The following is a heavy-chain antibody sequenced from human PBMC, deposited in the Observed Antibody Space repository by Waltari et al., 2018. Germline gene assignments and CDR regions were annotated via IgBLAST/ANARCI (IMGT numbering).Heavy chain of an antibody. D-gene: IGHD4-17*01. CDR3: AKYGQTWTSSFDS. Sequence: EVQLLESGGGLVQPGGSLRLSCAASGFTFSSHAMSWVRQAPGKGLEWVSVIYSGGITTYYADSVKGRFTISRDNSKNTLYLQMNSLRVEDTAVYYCAKYGQTWTSSFDSWGQGTLVTVSS. V-gene: IGHV3-23*03. CDR1: GFTFSSHA. CDR2: IYSGGITT. J-gene: IGHJ4*02.